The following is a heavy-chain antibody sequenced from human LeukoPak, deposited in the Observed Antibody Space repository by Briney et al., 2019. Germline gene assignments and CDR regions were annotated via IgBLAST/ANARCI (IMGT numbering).Heavy chain of an antibody. Sequence: GGSLRLSCAASGFTFSSYGMHWVRQAPGKGLEWVAVIWYDGSNKYYADSVKGRFTISRDNSKNTLYLQMSSLRAEDTAVYYCAKVKEQLATYYYYMDVWGKGTTVTVSS. CDR3: AKVKEQLATYYYYMDV. CDR1: GFTFSSYG. D-gene: IGHD6-13*01. V-gene: IGHV3-33*06. CDR2: IWYDGSNK. J-gene: IGHJ6*03.